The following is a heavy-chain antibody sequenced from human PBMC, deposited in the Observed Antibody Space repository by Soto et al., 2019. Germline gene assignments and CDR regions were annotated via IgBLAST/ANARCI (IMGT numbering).Heavy chain of an antibody. D-gene: IGHD3-3*01. Sequence: QVQLVESGGGVVQPGRSLRLSCAASGFTFSSYGMHWVRQAPGKGLEWVAVIWYDGSNKYYADSVKGRFTISRDNSKNTLYLQMNSLRAEDTAVYYCARGYDFWSGYYSHFDYWGQGTLVTVSS. CDR2: IWYDGSNK. V-gene: IGHV3-33*01. CDR1: GFTFSSYG. CDR3: ARGYDFWSGYYSHFDY. J-gene: IGHJ4*02.